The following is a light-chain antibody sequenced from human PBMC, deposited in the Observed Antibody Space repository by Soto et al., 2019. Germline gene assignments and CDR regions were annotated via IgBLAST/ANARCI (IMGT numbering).Light chain of an antibody. V-gene: IGLV2-14*01. CDR1: SSDVGAYKY. J-gene: IGLJ1*01. CDR2: EVS. Sequence: SVLTQPASASGSPGQSITISCTGTSSDVGAYKYVSWYQQHPGKAPKVMIYEVSNRPSGVSNRFSGSKSGNTASLTISGLQAEDEADYFCSSYSSSSTLFVFGTGTKVTVL. CDR3: SSYSSSSTLFV.